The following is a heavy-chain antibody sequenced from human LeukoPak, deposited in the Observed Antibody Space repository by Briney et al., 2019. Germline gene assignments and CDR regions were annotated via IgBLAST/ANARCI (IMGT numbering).Heavy chain of an antibody. CDR3: ARPPYSSGRYLGFDY. J-gene: IGHJ4*02. CDR1: GFTFSSYW. Sequence: GGSLRLSCAASGFTFSSYWMSWVRQAPGKGLEWVANIKQDGSEKYYVDSVKGRFTISRDNAKNSLYLQMNSLRAEDTAVYYCARPPYSSGRYLGFDYWGQGTLVTVSS. V-gene: IGHV3-7*01. CDR2: IKQDGSEK. D-gene: IGHD6-19*01.